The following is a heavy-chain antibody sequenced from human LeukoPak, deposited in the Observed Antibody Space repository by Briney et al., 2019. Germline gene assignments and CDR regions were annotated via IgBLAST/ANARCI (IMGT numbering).Heavy chain of an antibody. Sequence: SETLSLTCTVSGGSISSSSYYWGWIRQPPGKGLEWIGSIYYSGSTNYNPSLKSRVTISVDTSKNQFSLKLSSVTAADTAVYYCARGLGQLDNDFDYWGQGTLVTVSS. J-gene: IGHJ4*02. CDR2: IYYSGST. CDR3: ARGLGQLDNDFDY. D-gene: IGHD6-13*01. CDR1: GGSISSSSYY. V-gene: IGHV4-39*07.